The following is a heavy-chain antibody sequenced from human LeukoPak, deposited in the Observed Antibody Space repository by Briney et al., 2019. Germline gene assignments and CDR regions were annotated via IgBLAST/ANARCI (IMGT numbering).Heavy chain of an antibody. Sequence: GESLRLSCVVSGFTFSGSAVHWVRQASGKGLEWVGRIRSKANNYATAYAASVKGRFTISRDDSKNTAYLQMNSLKTEDTAVYYCTGDNFDSSVKFDYWGQGTLVTVSS. CDR3: TGDNFDSSVKFDY. CDR2: IRSKANNYAT. J-gene: IGHJ4*02. D-gene: IGHD3-22*01. CDR1: GFTFSGSA. V-gene: IGHV3-73*01.